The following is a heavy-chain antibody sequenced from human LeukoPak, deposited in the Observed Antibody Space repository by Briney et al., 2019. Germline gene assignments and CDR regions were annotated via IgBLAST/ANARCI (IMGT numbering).Heavy chain of an antibody. CDR3: AKDRVGGALEF. CDR2: IMEDGSVQ. CDR1: GFTFSKTW. V-gene: IGHV3-7*01. J-gene: IGHJ4*02. Sequence: GGSLRLSCAASGFTFSKTWMSWVRQAPGKGLEWVACIMEDGSVQKYVDSVRGRFTISRDNARNSLYLQMNSLRVEDTAVYYCAKDRVGGALEFWGQGTLAIVSS. D-gene: IGHD2-21*01.